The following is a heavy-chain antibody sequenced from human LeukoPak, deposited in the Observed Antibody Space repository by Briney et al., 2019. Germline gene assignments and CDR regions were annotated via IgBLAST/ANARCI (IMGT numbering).Heavy chain of an antibody. V-gene: IGHV1-69*13. Sequence: ASVKVSCKASGGTFSSYAISWVRQAPGQGLEWMGGIIPIFGTANYAQKFQGRVTITADESTSTVYMELSSLRSEDTAVYYCARDQTDCSSSSCHNFHYGMDVWGQGTTVTVSS. CDR3: ARDQTDCSSSSCHNFHYGMDV. J-gene: IGHJ6*02. D-gene: IGHD2-2*01. CDR1: GGTFSSYA. CDR2: IIPIFGTA.